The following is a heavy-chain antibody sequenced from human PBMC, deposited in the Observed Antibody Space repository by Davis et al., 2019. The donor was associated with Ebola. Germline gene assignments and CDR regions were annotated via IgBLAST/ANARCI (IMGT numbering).Heavy chain of an antibody. CDR2: ISGSGGST. V-gene: IGHV3-23*01. Sequence: GGSLRLSCAASGFTFSSYAMTWVRQAPGKGLEWVSAISGSGGSTYYADSVKGRFTISRDNSKNTLYLQMNSLTVEDTAVYYCAKEAFAGSTRIDWFDPWGQGILVTVSS. D-gene: IGHD2-15*01. CDR3: AKEAFAGSTRIDWFDP. CDR1: GFTFSSYA. J-gene: IGHJ5*02.